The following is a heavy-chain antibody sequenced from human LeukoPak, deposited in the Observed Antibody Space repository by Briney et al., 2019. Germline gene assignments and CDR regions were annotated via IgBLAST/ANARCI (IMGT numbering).Heavy chain of an antibody. D-gene: IGHD3-22*01. J-gene: IGHJ3*02. CDR2: IYYSGRT. V-gene: IGHV4-59*01. CDR3: ARGYYYDSSGYYYEIIDAFDI. CDR1: GGSISSYY. Sequence: SETLSLTCTVSGGSISSYYWRWIRQPPGKGLGWVGYIYYSGRTNYNPSIKSRVTISVDTSKNQFSLKLSSVTAADTAVYYCARGYYYDSSGYYYEIIDAFDIWGQGTMVTVSS.